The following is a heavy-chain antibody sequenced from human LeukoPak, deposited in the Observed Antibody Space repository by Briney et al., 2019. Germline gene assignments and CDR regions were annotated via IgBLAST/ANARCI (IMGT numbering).Heavy chain of an antibody. CDR3: ARGTDESDSQDAFDI. CDR2: INPSGGST. V-gene: IGHV1-46*01. CDR1: GYTFTGYY. Sequence: GASVKVSCKASGYTFTGYYMHWVRQAPGQGLEWMGMINPSGGSTSYAQKFQGRVTMTRDMSTSTVYMELSSLRSEDTAVYYCARGTDESDSQDAFDIWGQGTMVTVSS. D-gene: IGHD2-15*01. J-gene: IGHJ3*02.